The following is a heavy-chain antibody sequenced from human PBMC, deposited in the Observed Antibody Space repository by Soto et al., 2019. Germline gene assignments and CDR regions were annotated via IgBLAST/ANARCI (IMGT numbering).Heavy chain of an antibody. D-gene: IGHD2-15*01. CDR1: GDSISTVDYF. CDR3: ARGRYCLTGRCFPNWFDS. CDR2: IYKSATT. J-gene: IGHJ5*01. Sequence: TLSLTCSVSGDSISTVDYFWAWIRQPPGQALEYIGYIYKSATTYYNPSFESRVAISLDTSKSQFSLNVTSVTAADTAVYFCARGRYCLTGRCFPNWFDSWGQGTLVTVSS. V-gene: IGHV4-30-4*08.